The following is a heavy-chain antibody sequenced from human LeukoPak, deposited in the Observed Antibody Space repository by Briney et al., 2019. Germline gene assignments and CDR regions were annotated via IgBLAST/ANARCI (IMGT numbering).Heavy chain of an antibody. CDR1: GGSVSSITYY. CDR2: IYYSGST. D-gene: IGHD3-9*01. CDR3: ASTDISKIGFNYYGMDV. V-gene: IGHV4-39*07. J-gene: IGHJ6*02. Sequence: SETLSLTCSVSGGSVSSITYYWGWIRQPPGKGLEWIGSIYYSGSTYHNPSLKSRVTISVDTSKNQFSLKLSPVTAADTDVYYCASTDISKIGFNYYGMDVWGQGTTVTVSS.